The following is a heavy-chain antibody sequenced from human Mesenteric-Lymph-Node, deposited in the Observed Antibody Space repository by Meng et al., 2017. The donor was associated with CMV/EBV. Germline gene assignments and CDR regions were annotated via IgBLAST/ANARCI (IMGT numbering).Heavy chain of an antibody. CDR1: GFTFSDYY. CDR2: ISSGGRTI. Sequence: GGSLRLSCAASGFTFSDYYMSWIRQVPGKGLEWVSYISSGGRTIYYTDSVKGRFTISRDNAKNSLYLQMNSLRAEDTAVYYCARGNNDFWSGNHGMDVWGQGTTVTVSS. CDR3: ARGNNDFWSGNHGMDV. D-gene: IGHD3-3*01. V-gene: IGHV3-11*01. J-gene: IGHJ6*02.